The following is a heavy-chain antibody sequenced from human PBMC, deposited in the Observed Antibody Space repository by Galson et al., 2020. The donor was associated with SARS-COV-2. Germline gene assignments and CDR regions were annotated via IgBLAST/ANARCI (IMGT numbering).Heavy chain of an antibody. D-gene: IGHD2-15*01. CDR3: AAPYCSGGSCYDAFDI. V-gene: IGHV1-58*01. J-gene: IGHJ3*02. Sequence: SVKVSCKASGFTFTSSAVQWVRQARGQRLAWIGWIVVGRGNKNYAQKFQERVTITRDMSTSTAYMELSSLRSEDTAVYYCAAPYCSGGSCYDAFDIWGQGTMVTVSS. CDR1: GFTFTSSA. CDR2: IVVGRGNK.